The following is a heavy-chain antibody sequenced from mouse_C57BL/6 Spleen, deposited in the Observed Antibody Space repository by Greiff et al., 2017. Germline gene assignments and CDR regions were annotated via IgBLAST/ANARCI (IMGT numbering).Heavy chain of an antibody. J-gene: IGHJ4*01. CDR3: ARDYGSRIRYAMDY. CDR1: GYTFTSYW. D-gene: IGHD1-1*01. CDR2: IDPSDSYT. V-gene: IGHV1-59*01. Sequence: QVQLQQPGAELVRPWTSVKLSCKASGYTFTSYWMHWVKQRPGQGLEWIGVIDPSDSYTNYNQKFKGKATLTVDTSSSTAYMQLSSLTSEDSAVYYCARDYGSRIRYAMDYWGQGTSVTVSS.